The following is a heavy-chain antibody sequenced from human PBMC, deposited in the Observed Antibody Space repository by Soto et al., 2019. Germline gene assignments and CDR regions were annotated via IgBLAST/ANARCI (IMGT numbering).Heavy chain of an antibody. J-gene: IGHJ4*02. CDR2: INNDGSEK. D-gene: IGHD2-8*01. Sequence: EVQLVESGGDLVQPGGSLRLSCVASGFTFSAYWMSWVRQAPGKGLEWVATINNDGSEKYYADAVRGRFTLSRDNTKSSFYLELGGLRAEDTAIYSCARGSNQEYWGQGTLVAVSS. CDR3: ARGSNQEY. CDR1: GFTFSAYW. V-gene: IGHV3-7*03.